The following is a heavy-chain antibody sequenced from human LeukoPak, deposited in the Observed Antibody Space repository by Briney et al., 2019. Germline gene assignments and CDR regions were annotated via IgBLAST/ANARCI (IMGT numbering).Heavy chain of an antibody. V-gene: IGHV4-38-2*02. Sequence: SETLSLTCTVSGYSISSGYYWGWIRQPPGKGLEWIGSIYHSGSTYYNPSLKSRVTISVDTSKNQFSLKLSSVIAADTAVYYCARHYARGYSYGSYYFDYWGQGTLVTVSS. CDR2: IYHSGST. D-gene: IGHD5-18*01. CDR1: GYSISSGYY. CDR3: ARHYARGYSYGSYYFDY. J-gene: IGHJ4*02.